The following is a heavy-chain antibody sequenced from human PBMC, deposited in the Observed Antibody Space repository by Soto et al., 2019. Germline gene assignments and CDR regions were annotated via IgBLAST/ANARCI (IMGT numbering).Heavy chain of an antibody. Sequence: GASVKVSCKASGYTFSDYGVNWVRQAPGQGLEWMGWSNNDYGHTNYAQKFQGRVTMTRDTSTSTVYMELSSLRSEDTAVYYCAREGGGTYGGNYFDFWGQGTRVTVSS. J-gene: IGHJ4*02. CDR1: GYTFSDYG. CDR3: AREGGGTYGGNYFDF. V-gene: IGHV1-18*01. D-gene: IGHD1-26*01. CDR2: SNNDYGHT.